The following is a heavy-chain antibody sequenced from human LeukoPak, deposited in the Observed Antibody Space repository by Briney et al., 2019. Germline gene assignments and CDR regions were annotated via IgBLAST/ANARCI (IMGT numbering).Heavy chain of an antibody. Sequence: SETLSVTCTVSGGSIISYYWSWIRQPAGKGLEWIGRMYTSGSTNYNPSFKSRVSISVDKSKNQFALKLGSVTAADTAVYYYARDTIAAAPVSDCWGQGTLVTVSS. CDR3: ARDTIAAAPVSDC. J-gene: IGHJ4*02. CDR1: GGSIISYY. D-gene: IGHD5-12*01. CDR2: MYTSGST. V-gene: IGHV4-4*07.